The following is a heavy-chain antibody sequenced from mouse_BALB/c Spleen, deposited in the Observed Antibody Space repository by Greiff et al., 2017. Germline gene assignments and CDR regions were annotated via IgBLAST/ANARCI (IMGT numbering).Heavy chain of an antibody. V-gene: IGHV5-17*02. J-gene: IGHJ2*01. CDR2: ISSGSSTI. CDR1: GFTFSSFG. Sequence: EVQLQESGGGLVQPGGSRKLSCAASGFTFSSFGMHWVRQAPEKGLEWVAYISSGSSTIYYADTVKGRFTISRDNPKNTLFLQMTSLRSEDTAMYYCARWWGYDGYYFDYWGQGTTLTVSS. D-gene: IGHD2-3*01. CDR3: ARWWGYDGYYFDY.